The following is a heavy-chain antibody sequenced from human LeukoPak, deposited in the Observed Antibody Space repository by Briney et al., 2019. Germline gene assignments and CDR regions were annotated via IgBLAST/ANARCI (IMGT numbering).Heavy chain of an antibody. V-gene: IGHV1-18*01. CDR3: ARSLTMVRGCPLGY. J-gene: IGHJ4*02. CDR2: ISAYNGNT. CDR1: GYTFTSYG. Sequence: ASVKVSCKASGYTFTSYGISWVRQAPGQGLEWMGWISAYNGNTNYAQKLQGRFTMTTDTSTSTAYMELRSLRSDDTAVYYCARSLTMVRGCPLGYWGQGTLVTVSS. D-gene: IGHD3-10*01.